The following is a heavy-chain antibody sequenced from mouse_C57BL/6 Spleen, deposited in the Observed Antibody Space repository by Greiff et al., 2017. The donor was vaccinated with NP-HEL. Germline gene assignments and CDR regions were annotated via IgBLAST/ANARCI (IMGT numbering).Heavy chain of an antibody. CDR1: GYTFTDYN. CDR3: ARYGYDRDFDY. Sequence: VQLKQSGPELVKPGASVKIPCKASGYTFTDYNMDWVKQSHGKSLEWIGDINPNNGGTIYNQKFKGKATLTVDKSSSTAYMELRSLTSEDTAVYYCARYGYDRDFDYWGQGTTLTVSS. CDR2: INPNNGGT. J-gene: IGHJ2*01. D-gene: IGHD2-2*01. V-gene: IGHV1-18*01.